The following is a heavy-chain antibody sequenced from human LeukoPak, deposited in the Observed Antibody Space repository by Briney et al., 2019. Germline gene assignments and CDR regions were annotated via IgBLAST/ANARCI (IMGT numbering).Heavy chain of an antibody. D-gene: IGHD3-10*01. CDR1: GFTFDDYA. Sequence: GGSLRLSCAASGFTFDDYAMHWVRQAPGKGLEWVSGISWNSGSIGYADSVKGRFTISRDNAKNSLYLQMNSLRAEDTALYYCAKDRRFYGSGSPWDYWGQGTLVTVSS. CDR3: AKDRRFYGSGSPWDY. V-gene: IGHV3-9*01. J-gene: IGHJ4*02. CDR2: ISWNSGSI.